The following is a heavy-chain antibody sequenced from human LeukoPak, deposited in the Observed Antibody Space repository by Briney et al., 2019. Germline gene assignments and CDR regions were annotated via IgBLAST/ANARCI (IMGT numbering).Heavy chain of an antibody. CDR2: IIPIFGTA. D-gene: IGHD3-22*01. CDR3: ARVGDYYDSSGYFNY. CDR1: GGTFSSYA. J-gene: IGHJ4*02. Sequence: GASVKVSCKASGGTFSSYAISWVRQAPGQGLEWMGGIIPIFGTANYAQKFQGRVTITADESTSTAYKELSSLRSEDTAVYYCARVGDYYDSSGYFNYWGQGTLVTVSS. V-gene: IGHV1-69*13.